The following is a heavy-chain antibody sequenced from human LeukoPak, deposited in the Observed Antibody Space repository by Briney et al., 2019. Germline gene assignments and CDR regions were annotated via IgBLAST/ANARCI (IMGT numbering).Heavy chain of an antibody. V-gene: IGHV3-30*02. D-gene: IGHD3-22*01. CDR1: GFTFSSFG. J-gene: IGHJ5*02. CDR3: AKDTGDYYGTSGNYYAGWFDP. CDR2: IRNDGNNK. Sequence: GGSLRLSCAASGFTFSSFGLHWVRQAPGKGLEWVAFIRNDGNNKYFADSVKGRFSISRDNSKNTVYLQMNSLRPEDTAVYHCAKDTGDYYGTSGNYYAGWFDPWGQGTLVTVSS.